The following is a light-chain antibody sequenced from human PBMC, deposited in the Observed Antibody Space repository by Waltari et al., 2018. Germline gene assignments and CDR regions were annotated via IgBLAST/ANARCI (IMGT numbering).Light chain of an antibody. Sequence: DFQMTQSPSTLSASVGDRVTITCRASQSVSRWLAWYQQKPGKAPKFLIYLASTLESGVPSRFSGSGSGTEFTLTISSLQPDDFATYYCQQYSTSSLYTFGQGTKLEI. CDR1: QSVSRW. V-gene: IGKV1-5*03. CDR2: LAS. CDR3: QQYSTSSLYT. J-gene: IGKJ2*01.